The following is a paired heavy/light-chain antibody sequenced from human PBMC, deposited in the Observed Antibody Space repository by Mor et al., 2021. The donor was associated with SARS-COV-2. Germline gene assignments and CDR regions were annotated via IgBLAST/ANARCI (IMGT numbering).Heavy chain of an antibody. D-gene: IGHD3-3*01. J-gene: IGHJ6*02. CDR1: GLTFSNYA. V-gene: IGHV3-23*01. CDR3: AKRDDFWSGSRYYYAMDV. CDR2: ISDSGTST. Sequence: EVQLLESGGGLVQPGGSLRLSCAASGLTFSNYAMTWVRQAPGKGLEWVSSISDSGTSTYYADSVKGRFTISRDNSKNTLYLQMNSLRAEDTAVYYCAKRDDFWSGSRYYYAMDVWGQGTTVTVSS.
Light chain of an antibody. CDR1: QSVSSSY. CDR2: GAS. Sequence: EIVLTQSPGTLSLSPGERATLSCRASQSVSSSYLAWYQQKPGQAPRLFIYGASSRATGIPDRFSGSGSGTDFTLTISRLEPEDFAVYFCQQYGSSPPYTFGQGTKLEIK. V-gene: IGKV3-20*01. J-gene: IGKJ2*01. CDR3: QQYGSSPPYT.